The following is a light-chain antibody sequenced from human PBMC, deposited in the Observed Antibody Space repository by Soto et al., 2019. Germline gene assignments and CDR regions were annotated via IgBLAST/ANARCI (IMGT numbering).Light chain of an antibody. Sequence: QSALTQPRSVSGSPGQSVTISCTGTSSDVGANNYVSWYQQHPGKAPKLMIYDVSKRPSGVPDRFSGSKSGNTASLTISGLQAEDEADYYCCSYTDSYVVFGGGTKLTVL. CDR2: DVS. CDR3: CSYTDSYVV. J-gene: IGLJ2*01. CDR1: SSDVGANNY. V-gene: IGLV2-11*01.